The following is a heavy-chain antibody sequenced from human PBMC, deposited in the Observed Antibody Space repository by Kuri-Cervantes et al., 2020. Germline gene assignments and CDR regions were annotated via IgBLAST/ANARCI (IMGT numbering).Heavy chain of an antibody. V-gene: IGHV3-7*01. D-gene: IGHD3-16*01. CDR1: GFTFSSYW. Sequence: GSLKISCAASGFTFSSYWMSWVRQAPGKGLEWVANIKQDGSEKYYVDSVKGRFTISRDNAKNSLYLQMNSLRAEGTAVYYCAREGGGFFIHWGQGTLVTVSS. CDR2: IKQDGSEK. J-gene: IGHJ4*02. CDR3: AREGGGFFIH.